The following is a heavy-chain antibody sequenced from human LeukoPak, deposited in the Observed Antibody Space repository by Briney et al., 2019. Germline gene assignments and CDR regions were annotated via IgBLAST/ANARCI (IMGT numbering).Heavy chain of an antibody. Sequence: MTSETLSLTCSVSGGSISNYYWNWIRQPPGKGLEWIGYASYSGSTSYNPSLKSQVTISVDMSKNQFSLKLTSVTAADTAVYYCARRDESAGYYYWFDPWGQGTLVTVSS. CDR2: ASYSGST. J-gene: IGHJ5*02. V-gene: IGHV4-59*01. D-gene: IGHD3-22*01. CDR3: ARRDESAGYYYWFDP. CDR1: GGSISNYY.